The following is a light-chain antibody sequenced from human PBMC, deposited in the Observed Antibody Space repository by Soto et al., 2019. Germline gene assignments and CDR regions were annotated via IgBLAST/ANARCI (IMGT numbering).Light chain of an antibody. V-gene: IGKV3-15*01. CDR2: GAS. CDR1: HSLSTN. CDR3: QQYNDWPPPGT. Sequence: IVLTQSPATVSVSPGERVTLSCTASHSLSTNLAWYQQKPGQTPRLLIYGASTRANGVPGRFSGSGSETYFTLTIRSLQSEDFAVYFCQQYNDWPPPGTFGQGTRVEV. J-gene: IGKJ1*01.